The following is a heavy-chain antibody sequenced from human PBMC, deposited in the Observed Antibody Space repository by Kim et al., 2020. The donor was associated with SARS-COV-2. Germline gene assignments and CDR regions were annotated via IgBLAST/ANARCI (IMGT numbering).Heavy chain of an antibody. D-gene: IGHD1-26*01. Sequence: GGSLRLSCAASGFTFSSYSMNWVRQAPGKGLEWVSYISSSSSTIYYADSVKGRFTISRDNAKNSLYLQMNSLRDEDTAVYYCARDQGWGPDPDAFDIWGQGTMVTVSS. CDR2: ISSSSSTI. J-gene: IGHJ3*02. CDR3: ARDQGWGPDPDAFDI. CDR1: GFTFSSYS. V-gene: IGHV3-48*02.